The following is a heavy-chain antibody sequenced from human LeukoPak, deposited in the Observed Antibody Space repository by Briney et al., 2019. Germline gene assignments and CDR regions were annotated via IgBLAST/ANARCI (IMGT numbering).Heavy chain of an antibody. CDR1: GGNFRSHA. V-gene: IGHV1-69*04. D-gene: IGHD2-21*01. J-gene: IGHJ5*02. CDR2: IIPTLGMI. Sequence: ASVKVSCKASGGNFRSHAIDWVRQASGQGLEWVGRIIPTLGMIDYAQKFQARVTISADKSTSTAYMELSSLRSEDTAVYYCSRVNAEGGENHWGQGTLVVVSS. CDR3: SRVNAEGGENH.